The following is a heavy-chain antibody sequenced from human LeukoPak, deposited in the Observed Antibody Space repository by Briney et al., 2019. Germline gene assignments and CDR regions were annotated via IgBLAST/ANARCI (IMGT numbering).Heavy chain of an antibody. CDR3: ARHYGP. CDR1: GGSFSDYY. CDR2: INHSGGT. J-gene: IGHJ4*02. V-gene: IGHV4-34*01. Sequence: PSETLSLTCAVYGGSFSDYYWSWIRQPPGEGLEWIGEINHSGGTNYNPSLKSRVTISVDTSKNQFSLKLNSVTATDTAVYYCARHYGPWGQGTLVTVSS. D-gene: IGHD3-16*01.